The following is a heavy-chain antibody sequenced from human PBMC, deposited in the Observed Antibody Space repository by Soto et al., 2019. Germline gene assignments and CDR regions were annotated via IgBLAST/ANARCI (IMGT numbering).Heavy chain of an antibody. J-gene: IGHJ6*03. Sequence: QVQLQESGPGLVKPSETLSLTCTVSGGSISSYYWSWIRQPPGKGLEWIGYIYYSGSTNYNHSLKSRVTISVDTSKNQFSLKLSSVTAADTAVYYCARRYDFWSGYLYDYYMDVWGKGTTVTVSS. CDR3: ARRYDFWSGYLYDYYMDV. CDR1: GGSISSYY. D-gene: IGHD3-3*01. V-gene: IGHV4-59*08. CDR2: IYYSGST.